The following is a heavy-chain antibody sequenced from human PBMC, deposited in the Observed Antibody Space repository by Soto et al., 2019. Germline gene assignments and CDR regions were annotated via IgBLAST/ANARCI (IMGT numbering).Heavy chain of an antibody. CDR3: AREGFYSRSSKYSGYHYYGMDV. D-gene: IGHD6-6*01. Sequence: QEQLVESGGGVVQPGRSLRLSCAASGFTFGSYGMHWVRQAPGKGLEWVAVIWHDGSNKYYGDFLKGRFRISRDNSKNTLYLQMNSPRADDTAVYYCAREGFYSRSSKYSGYHYYGMDVWGQGTMVTVSS. V-gene: IGHV3-33*01. CDR1: GFTFGSYG. J-gene: IGHJ6*02. CDR2: IWHDGSNK.